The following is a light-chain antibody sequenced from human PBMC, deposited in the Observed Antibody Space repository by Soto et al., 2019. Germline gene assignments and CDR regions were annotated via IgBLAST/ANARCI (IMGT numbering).Light chain of an antibody. J-gene: IGKJ2*01. CDR3: PDSNNAPYA. CDR1: QSISSH. CDR2: GAS. Sequence: DIQMTQSPSSLSASVGDRVTITCRESQSISSHLNWYQQKPGKSPELLIYGASNLQSGVPARFSGSGSGTDFTLTISTLQFVDFATYYCPDSNNAPYAFGQGTKLEIK. V-gene: IGKV1-39*01.